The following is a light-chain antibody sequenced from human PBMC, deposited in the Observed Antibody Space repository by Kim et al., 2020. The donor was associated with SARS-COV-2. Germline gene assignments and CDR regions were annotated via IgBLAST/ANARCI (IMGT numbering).Light chain of an antibody. CDR1: SRYVGSSNL. CDR2: EGN. CDR3: CSYAGTTTYWV. V-gene: IGLV2-23*01. Sequence: QSITVSCTGTSRYVGSSNLVSWYQQFPGRAPKLMIYEGNKRPSGVSNRFSGSKSGNTASLTISGLQAEDEADYYCCSYAGTTTYWVFGGGTQLTVL. J-gene: IGLJ3*02.